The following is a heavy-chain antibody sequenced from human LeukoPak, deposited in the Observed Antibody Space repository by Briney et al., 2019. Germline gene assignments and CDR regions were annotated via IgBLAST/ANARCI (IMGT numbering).Heavy chain of an antibody. V-gene: IGHV4-38-2*01. CDR3: ARKDKRGPHFDY. Sequence: SETLSLTCAVSGYSISSGYYWGWIRQPPGKGLEWIGSIYHSGSTYYNPSLKSRVTISVDTSKNQFSLKLSSVTAADTAVYYCARKDKRGPHFDYWGQGTLVTVSS. CDR1: GYSISSGYY. J-gene: IGHJ4*02. CDR2: IYHSGST. D-gene: IGHD3-10*01.